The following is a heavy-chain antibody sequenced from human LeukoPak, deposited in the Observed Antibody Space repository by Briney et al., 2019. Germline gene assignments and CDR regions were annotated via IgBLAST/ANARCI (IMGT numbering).Heavy chain of an antibody. V-gene: IGHV4-4*02. Sequence: SETLSLTCTVSGDSINSLDLWSWVRQPPGKGLEWIGEMYLSGTTHSNPSVKSRVTISIDKSKNQFFLNLSSVTAADTAVYYCAGLVGRYTSGLYYYYFDYWGQGTLVTVSS. D-gene: IGHD1-26*01. CDR3: AGLVGRYTSGLYYYYFDY. CDR2: MYLSGTT. CDR1: GDSINSLDL. J-gene: IGHJ4*02.